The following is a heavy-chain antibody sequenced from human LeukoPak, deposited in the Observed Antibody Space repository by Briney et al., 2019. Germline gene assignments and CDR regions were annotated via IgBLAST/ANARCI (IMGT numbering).Heavy chain of an antibody. Sequence: SETLSLTCTVSGGSISSSSYYWSWIRQPAGKGLEWIGRIYTSGSTNYNPSLKSRVTMSVDTSKNQFSLKLSSVTAADTAVYYCAGRGTSNFDCWGQGTLVTVSS. D-gene: IGHD2-2*01. CDR3: AGRGTSNFDC. V-gene: IGHV4-61*02. J-gene: IGHJ4*02. CDR1: GGSISSSSYY. CDR2: IYTSGST.